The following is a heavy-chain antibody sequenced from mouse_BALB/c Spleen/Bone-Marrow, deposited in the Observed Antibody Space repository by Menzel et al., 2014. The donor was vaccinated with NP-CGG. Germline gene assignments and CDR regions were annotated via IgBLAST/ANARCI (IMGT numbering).Heavy chain of an antibody. CDR3: AVYDYEGFAY. V-gene: IGHV14-3*02. J-gene: IGHJ3*01. D-gene: IGHD2-4*01. Sequence: EVKVVESGAELVKPGASVKLSCTASGFNIKDTYMHWVKQRPEQGLEWIGRIDPANGNTKYDPKFQGKATITADTSSNTAYLQLSSLTSEDTAVYYCAVYDYEGFAYWGQGTLATVSA. CDR1: GFNIKDTY. CDR2: IDPANGNT.